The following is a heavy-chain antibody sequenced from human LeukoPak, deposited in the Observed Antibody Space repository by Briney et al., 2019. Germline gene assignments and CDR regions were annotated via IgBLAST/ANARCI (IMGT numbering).Heavy chain of an antibody. CDR3: ARDRFTATDAFDI. D-gene: IGHD5-18*01. V-gene: IGHV3-7*01. CDR1: GFTFSSYW. CDR2: IKQDGSEK. Sequence: PGGSLRLSCAASGFTFSSYWMSWVRQAPGKGLEWVANIKQDGSEKYYVDSVKGRFTISRDNAKNSLYLQMNSLRAGDTAVYYCARDRFTATDAFDIWGQGTMVTVSS. J-gene: IGHJ3*02.